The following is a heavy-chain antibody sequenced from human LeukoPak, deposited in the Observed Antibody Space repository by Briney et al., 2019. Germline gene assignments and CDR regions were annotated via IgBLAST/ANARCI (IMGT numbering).Heavy chain of an antibody. CDR2: IYTSGST. Sequence: SETLSLTCTVSGGSISSYYWSWIRQPAGKGLEWIGRIYTSGSTNYNPSLKSRVTMSVDTSKNQFSLKPSSVTAADTAVYCCARDSGDFWSGYTPYFDYWGQGTLVTVSS. D-gene: IGHD3-3*01. CDR3: ARDSGDFWSGYTPYFDY. CDR1: GGSISSYY. J-gene: IGHJ4*02. V-gene: IGHV4-4*07.